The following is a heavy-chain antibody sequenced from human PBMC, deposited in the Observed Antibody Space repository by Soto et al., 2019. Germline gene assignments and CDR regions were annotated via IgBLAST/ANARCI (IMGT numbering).Heavy chain of an antibody. CDR2: ISYDGSNK. V-gene: IGHV3-30-3*01. CDR1: GFTFSSYA. D-gene: IGHD3-9*01. J-gene: IGHJ6*02. CDR3: ARVKYDILTVYYYYYYYYGMDF. Sequence: GGSLRLSCAASGFTFSSYAMHWVRQAPGKGLEWVAVISYDGSNKYYADSVKGRFTISRDNSKNTLYLQMNSLRAEDTAVYYCARVKYDILTVYYYYYYYYGMDFCGQGTTVTVSS.